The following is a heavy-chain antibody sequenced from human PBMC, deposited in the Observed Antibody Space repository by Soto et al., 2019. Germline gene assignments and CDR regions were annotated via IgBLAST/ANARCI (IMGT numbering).Heavy chain of an antibody. V-gene: IGHV3-7*03. CDR3: ARQSSTSDAFEV. Sequence: GGSLRLSCAASGFTFSSYAMSWVRQAPGKGLEWVANIKQDGSERYYEDFVKGRFTISRDNAKNSLYLQMSSLRAEDTAVYYCARQSSTSDAFEVWGQGTMVTVSS. CDR1: GFTFSSYA. CDR2: IKQDGSER. J-gene: IGHJ3*01. D-gene: IGHD2-2*01.